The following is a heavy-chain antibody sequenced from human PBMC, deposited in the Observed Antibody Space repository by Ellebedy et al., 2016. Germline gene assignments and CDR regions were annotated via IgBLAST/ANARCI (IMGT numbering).Heavy chain of an antibody. CDR1: GYTFTSYY. CDR2: INPSGGST. Sequence: ASVKVSXXASGYTFTSYYMHWVRQAPGQGLEWMGIINPSGGSTSYAQKFQGRVTMTRDTSTSTVYMELSSLRSEDTAVYYCARDRITMDAGGGKDYWGQGTLVTVSS. CDR3: ARDRITMDAGGGKDY. D-gene: IGHD3-10*01. J-gene: IGHJ4*02. V-gene: IGHV1-46*01.